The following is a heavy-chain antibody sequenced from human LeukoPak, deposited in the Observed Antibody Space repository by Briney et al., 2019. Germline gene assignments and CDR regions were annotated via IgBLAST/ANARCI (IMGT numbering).Heavy chain of an antibody. D-gene: IGHD2-2*01. Sequence: SETLSLTCTVSGGSISSYYWSWIRQPPGKGLEWIGYIYYSGSTNYNPSLKSRVTISVDTSKSQFSLKLSSVTAADTAVYYCARRNEGYCSSTSCLLFDPWGQGTLVTVSS. V-gene: IGHV4-59*08. CDR1: GGSISSYY. J-gene: IGHJ5*02. CDR3: ARRNEGYCSSTSCLLFDP. CDR2: IYYSGST.